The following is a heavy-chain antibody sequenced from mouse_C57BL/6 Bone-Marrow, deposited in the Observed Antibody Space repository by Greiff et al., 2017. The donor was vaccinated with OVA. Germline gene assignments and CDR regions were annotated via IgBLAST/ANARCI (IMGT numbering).Heavy chain of an antibody. CDR2: ISYDGSN. D-gene: IGHD1-1*01. Sequence: EVQLQESGPGLVKPSQSLSLTCSVTGYSITSGYYWNWIRQFPGNKLEWMGYISYDGSNNYNPSLKNRISITRDTSKNQFCLKLNSVTTEDTATYYCARDGRRAYWGQGTLVTVSA. CDR1: GYSITSGYY. CDR3: ARDGRRAY. J-gene: IGHJ3*01. V-gene: IGHV3-6*01.